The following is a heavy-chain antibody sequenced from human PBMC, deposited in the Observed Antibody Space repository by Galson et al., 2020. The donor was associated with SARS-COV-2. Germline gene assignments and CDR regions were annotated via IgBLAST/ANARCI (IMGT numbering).Heavy chain of an antibody. CDR2: INAGNGNT. V-gene: IGHV1-3*01. Sequence: ASVKVSCKASGYTFTSYAMHWVRQAPGQRLEWMGWINAGNGNTKYSQKFQGRVTITRDTSASTAYMELSSLRSEDTAVYYCARGRGSSWSWIFGYWGQGTLVTVSS. CDR1: GYTFTSYA. D-gene: IGHD6-13*01. CDR3: ARGRGSSWSWIFGY. J-gene: IGHJ4*02.